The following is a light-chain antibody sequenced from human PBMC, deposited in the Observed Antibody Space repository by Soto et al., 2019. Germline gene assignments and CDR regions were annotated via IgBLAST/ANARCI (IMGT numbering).Light chain of an antibody. CDR2: GAS. Sequence: EIVMTQSPATLSVSPGERATLACRASQSVSSNVAWYQQKPGQAPRLLIYGASTRATGIPARFSGSGSGTEFTLTISSLQSEAFAVYYCQQYNNWHPITFGGGTKVGIK. CDR3: QQYNNWHPIT. J-gene: IGKJ4*01. V-gene: IGKV3-15*01. CDR1: QSVSSN.